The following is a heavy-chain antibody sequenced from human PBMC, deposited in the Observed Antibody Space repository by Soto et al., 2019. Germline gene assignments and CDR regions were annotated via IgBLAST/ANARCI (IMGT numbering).Heavy chain of an antibody. CDR3: ARALLVPEHNWPFDL. Sequence: EVQLVESGGGLVEPGGSLRLSCEASGFTCASYWMSWVRQGPGKALEWVANIRPDGRENYHLDSVKGRFTIYRDNAKNSLQIEMNGLRADDTAEYYCARALLVPEHNWPFDLWGRGTLVSVSA. CDR2: IRPDGREN. J-gene: IGHJ2*01. CDR1: GFTCASYW. D-gene: IGHD1-26*01. V-gene: IGHV3-7*01.